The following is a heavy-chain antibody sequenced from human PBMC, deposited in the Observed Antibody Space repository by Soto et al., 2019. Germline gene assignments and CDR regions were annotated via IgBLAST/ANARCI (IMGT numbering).Heavy chain of an antibody. Sequence: PGGSLRLSCAASGATFSSFSFNWVRQAPGKGLEWVSFILSSSGSIYYADSVKGRFTISRDNAKNSLYLQMNSLKDEDTAVYYSARDFGEQLVRRGFYYYMDVWGKGTTVTVSS. V-gene: IGHV3-21*01. CDR2: ILSSSGSI. D-gene: IGHD6-6*01. CDR3: ARDFGEQLVRRGFYYYMDV. CDR1: GATFSSFS. J-gene: IGHJ6*03.